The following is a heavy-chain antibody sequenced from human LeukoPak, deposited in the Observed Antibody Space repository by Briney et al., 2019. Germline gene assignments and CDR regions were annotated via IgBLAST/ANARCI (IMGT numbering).Heavy chain of an antibody. J-gene: IGHJ3*02. V-gene: IGHV1-8*01. CDR3: ARGPYGDYGGHDAFDI. CDR1: GYTFTSYD. Sequence: ASVKVSCKASGYTFTSYDINWVRQATGQGLEWMGWMNPNSGSTGYAQKFQGRVTMTRNTSISTAYMELSSLRSEDTAVYYCARGPYGDYGGHDAFDIWGQGTMVTVSS. D-gene: IGHD4-17*01. CDR2: MNPNSGST.